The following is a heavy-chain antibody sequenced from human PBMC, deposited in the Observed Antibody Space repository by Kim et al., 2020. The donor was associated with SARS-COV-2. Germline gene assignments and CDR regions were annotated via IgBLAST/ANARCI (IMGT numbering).Heavy chain of an antibody. CDR3: ARTTYYYGSGSYAYYYYGMDV. Sequence: SETLSLTCAVYGGSFSGYYWSWIRQPPGKGLEWIGEINHSGSTNYNPSLKSRVTISVDTSKNQLSLKLSSVTAADTAVYYCARTTYYYGSGSYAYYYYGMDVWGQGTTVTVSS. CDR1: GGSFSGYY. V-gene: IGHV4-34*01. D-gene: IGHD3-10*01. CDR2: INHSGST. J-gene: IGHJ6*02.